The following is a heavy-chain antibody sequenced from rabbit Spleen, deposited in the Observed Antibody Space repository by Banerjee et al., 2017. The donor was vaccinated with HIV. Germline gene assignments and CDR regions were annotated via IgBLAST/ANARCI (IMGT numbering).Heavy chain of an antibody. V-gene: IGHV1S40*01. CDR3: ARDGAGGSYFAL. D-gene: IGHD8-1*01. CDR1: GFSFNFNDY. J-gene: IGHJ4*01. Sequence: QSLEESGGDLVKPGASLTLTCTASGFSFNFNDYMCWVRQAPGRGLEWIACTAVGSGPFTYSANWVNGRFSISRENAQNTVFLQMTSLTAADTATYFCARDGAGGSYFALWGPGTLVTVS. CDR2: TAVGSGPFT.